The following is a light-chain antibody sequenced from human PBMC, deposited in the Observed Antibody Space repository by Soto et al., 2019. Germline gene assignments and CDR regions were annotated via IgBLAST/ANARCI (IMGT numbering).Light chain of an antibody. CDR3: QQSYITPYT. V-gene: IGKV1-39*01. Sequence: DLQMTQSPSSLSASVGDTVTITCRASQSISVHLNWYQQKPGKVPKLLIYAASNLHSGVPSRFSGSGSETDFALTISSLQSEDFATYYCQQSYITPYTFGQGTRLEIK. CDR2: AAS. CDR1: QSISVH. J-gene: IGKJ2*01.